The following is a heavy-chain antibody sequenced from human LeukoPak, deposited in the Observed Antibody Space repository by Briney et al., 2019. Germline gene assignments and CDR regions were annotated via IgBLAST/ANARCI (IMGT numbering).Heavy chain of an antibody. V-gene: IGHV3-15*01. J-gene: IGHJ4*02. Sequence: GGSLRLSCAASGFTFSNAWMSWVRQAPGKGLEWVGHIKSKTDGGTTDYAAPVTGRFTISRDDSKNTLYLQMNSLKSEDTAVYHCTAPRGPRNGYCLNDYWGQGTLVTVSS. CDR1: GFTFSNAW. CDR2: IKSKTDGGTT. CDR3: TAPRGPRNGYCLNDY. D-gene: IGHD3-22*01.